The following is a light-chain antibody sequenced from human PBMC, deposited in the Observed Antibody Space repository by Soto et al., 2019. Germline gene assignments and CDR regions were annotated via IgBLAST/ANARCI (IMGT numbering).Light chain of an antibody. J-gene: IGKJ1*01. V-gene: IGKV1-9*01. CDR2: AAS. CDR1: QGISSY. Sequence: DIQMTQSPSSLSASVGDRVTITCRASQGISSYLAWYQQKPGKAPKLLIYAASTLQSEVPSRFSGSGSGTDFTLTISSLQPEDFATYYCQQLNSYPRTFGQGTKVDI. CDR3: QQLNSYPRT.